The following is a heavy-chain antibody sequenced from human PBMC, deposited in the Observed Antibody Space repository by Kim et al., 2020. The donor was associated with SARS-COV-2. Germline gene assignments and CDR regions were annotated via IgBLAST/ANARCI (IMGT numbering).Heavy chain of an antibody. J-gene: IGHJ4*02. CDR2: INAGNGNT. V-gene: IGHV1-3*01. D-gene: IGHD5-12*01. Sequence: ASVKVSCKASGYTFTSYAMHWVRQAPGQRLEWMGWINAGNGNTKYSQKFQGRVTITRDTSASTAYMELSSLRSEDTAVYYCARYLTLPHSGYEESYWGQGTLVTVSS. CDR1: GYTFTSYA. CDR3: ARYLTLPHSGYEESY.